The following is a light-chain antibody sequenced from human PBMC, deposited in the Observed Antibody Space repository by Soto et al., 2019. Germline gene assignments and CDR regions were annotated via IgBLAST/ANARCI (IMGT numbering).Light chain of an antibody. V-gene: IGLV2-14*01. CDR1: SSDISAYNF. J-gene: IGLJ2*01. CDR2: DVS. CDR3: SSYTSSSTVLA. Sequence: QSALTQPASVSGSPGQSITICCTGTSSDISAYNFASWYQQHPGKAPKLMIYDVSNRPSGVSNRFSGSKSGNTASLTISGLQDEDEADYYCSSYTSSSTVLAFGCGTQLT.